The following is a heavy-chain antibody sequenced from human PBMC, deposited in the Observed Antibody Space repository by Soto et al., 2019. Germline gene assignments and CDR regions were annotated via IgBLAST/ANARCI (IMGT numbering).Heavy chain of an antibody. D-gene: IGHD2-2*01. V-gene: IGHV3-23*01. CDR2: ISGSDDST. CDR1: GFTLSSYA. CDR3: AKGKPGVILAVPPDC. J-gene: IGHJ4*02. Sequence: EVQLLESGGGLVQPGGSLRLTCAVYGFTLSSYAMNWVRQAPGKGLEWVSGISGSDDSTRYADSAKGRFTISRDNSKNTLYLQMNSLRVEDTAVYYCAKGKPGVILAVPPDCWGQGSLVTVSS.